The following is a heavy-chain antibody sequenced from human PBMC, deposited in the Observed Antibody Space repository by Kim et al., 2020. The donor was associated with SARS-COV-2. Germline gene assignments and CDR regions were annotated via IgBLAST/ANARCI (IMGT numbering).Heavy chain of an antibody. CDR2: IYYSGST. CDR3: ARQPLVLYYYFDY. J-gene: IGHJ4*02. V-gene: IGHV4-39*01. D-gene: IGHD6-13*01. CDR1: GGSISSSSYY. Sequence: SETLSLTCTVSGGSISSSSYYWGWIRQPPGKGLEWIGSIYYSGSTYYNPSLKSRVTIPVDTSKNPFSLKLSSVTAADTAVYYCARQPLVLYYYFDYWGQGTLVTVSS.